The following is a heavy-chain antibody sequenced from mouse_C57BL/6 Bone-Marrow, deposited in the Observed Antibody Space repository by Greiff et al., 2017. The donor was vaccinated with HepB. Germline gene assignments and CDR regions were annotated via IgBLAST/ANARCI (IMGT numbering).Heavy chain of an antibody. CDR1: GYAFTNYL. Sequence: QVQLQHSGAELVRPGTSVKVSCKASGYAFTNYLIEWVKQRPGQGLEWIGVINPGSGGTNYNEKFKGKATLTADKSSSTAYMQLSSLTSEDSAVYFCARRGYYGSSPHFDYWGQGTTLTVSS. D-gene: IGHD1-1*01. J-gene: IGHJ2*01. V-gene: IGHV1-54*01. CDR2: INPGSGGT. CDR3: ARRGYYGSSPHFDY.